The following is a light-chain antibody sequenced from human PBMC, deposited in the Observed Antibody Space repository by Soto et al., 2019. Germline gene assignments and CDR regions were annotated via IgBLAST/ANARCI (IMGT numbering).Light chain of an antibody. V-gene: IGKV3-20*01. CDR1: QSISNNY. CDR2: GAS. J-gene: IGKJ2*01. CDR3: QQYGISPYT. Sequence: EIVLTQSPGTLSLSPGERATLSCRASQSISNNYLAWYQQKPGQAPRLLIYGASSRASDIPDRFSGSGSGTDFTLTISRLEPEDCAVYYCQQYGISPYTFGQGTNLEIK.